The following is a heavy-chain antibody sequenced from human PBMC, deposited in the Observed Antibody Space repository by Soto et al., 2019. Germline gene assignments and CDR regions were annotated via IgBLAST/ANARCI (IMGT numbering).Heavy chain of an antibody. V-gene: IGHV3-66*01. CDR1: GFTVSSNY. J-gene: IGHJ6*02. Sequence: GGSLRLSCAASGFTVSSNYMSWVRQAPGKGLEWVSVIYSGGSTYYADSVKGRFTISRDNAKNTLYLKMNSLRAEDTAVYYCARDRYSYYDFWSGSLPYYYYGMDVWGQGTTVTVSS. D-gene: IGHD3-3*01. CDR3: ARDRYSYYDFWSGSLPYYYYGMDV. CDR2: IYSGGST.